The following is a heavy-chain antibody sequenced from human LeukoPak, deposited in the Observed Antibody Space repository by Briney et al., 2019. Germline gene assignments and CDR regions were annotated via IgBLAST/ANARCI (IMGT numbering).Heavy chain of an antibody. D-gene: IGHD2-8*01. CDR2: IGGSGGST. V-gene: IGHV3-23*01. CDR1: GLTFSSYA. CDR3: VRVSGFCTNGVCPSFDP. Sequence: GGSLRLSCAASGLTFSSYAMSWVRQAPGKGLEWVSAIGGSGGSTYYADSVKGRFTISRDNSKNTLYLQMNSLRTEDTAVYYCVRVSGFCTNGVCPSFDPWGQGTLVTVSS. J-gene: IGHJ5*02.